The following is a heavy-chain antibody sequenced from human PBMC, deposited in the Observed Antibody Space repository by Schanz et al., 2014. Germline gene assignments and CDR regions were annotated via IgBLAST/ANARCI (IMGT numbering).Heavy chain of an antibody. CDR2: ISFDGRNT. V-gene: IGHV3-30*18. CDR1: GITLSGYG. CDR3: AKVAPAATYLDS. D-gene: IGHD2-2*01. Sequence: VQLVESGGGVVQPGRSLRLSCAASGITLSGYGLHWVRQAPGKGLEWVGFISFDGRNTGYAHSVKGRFTISRDNAKNSLYLQMNSLSAEDTAVYYCAKVAPAATYLDSWGLGTLVTVSS. J-gene: IGHJ4*02.